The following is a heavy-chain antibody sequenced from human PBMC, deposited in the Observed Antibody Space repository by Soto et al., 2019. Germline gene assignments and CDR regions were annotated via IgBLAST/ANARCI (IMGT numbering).Heavy chain of an antibody. V-gene: IGHV3-23*01. D-gene: IGHD3-22*01. CDR1: GFTFSSYA. CDR2: ISGSGGST. Sequence: GGSLRLSCAASGFTFSSYAMSWVRQAPGKGLEWVSAISGSGGSTYYADSVKGRFTISRDNSKNTLYLQMNSLRAEDTAVYYCAKAQQDYDSSGYYYPYYFDYWGQGTLVTVSS. J-gene: IGHJ4*02. CDR3: AKAQQDYDSSGYYYPYYFDY.